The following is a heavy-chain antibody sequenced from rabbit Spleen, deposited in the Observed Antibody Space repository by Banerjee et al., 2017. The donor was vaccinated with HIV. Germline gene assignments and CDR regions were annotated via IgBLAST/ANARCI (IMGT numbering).Heavy chain of an antibody. CDR2: IDVVNSGDT. V-gene: IGHV1S45*01. J-gene: IGHJ6*01. CDR3: ARDLVAVIGWNFSL. D-gene: IGHD1-1*01. CDR1: GFSFSDRDV. Sequence: QEQLEESGGGLVKPEGSLTLTCKASGFSFSDRDVMCWVRQAPGKGLEWIACIDVVNSGDTYYASWAKGRFSMSRTSSTTVTLQMTSLTAADTATYFCARDLVAVIGWNFSLWGQGTLVTVS.